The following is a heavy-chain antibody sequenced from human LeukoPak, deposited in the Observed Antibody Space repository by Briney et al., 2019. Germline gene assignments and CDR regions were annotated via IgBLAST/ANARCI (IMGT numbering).Heavy chain of an antibody. D-gene: IGHD6-19*01. CDR2: IYYSGST. Sequence: KPSETLSLTRTVAGGSISSYYWIWIRQPPGKGLEGIGYIYYSGSTNYNPSLKSRVTISVDTSKNQFSLKLSSVTAADTAVYYCTRGRGSSGLYFSYWGQGTLVTVSS. J-gene: IGHJ4*02. V-gene: IGHV4-59*01. CDR3: TRGRGSSGLYFSY. CDR1: GGSISSYY.